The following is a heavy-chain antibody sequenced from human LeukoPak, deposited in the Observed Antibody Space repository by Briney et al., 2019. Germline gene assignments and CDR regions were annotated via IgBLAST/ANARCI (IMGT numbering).Heavy chain of an antibody. CDR1: GFIFRNYW. V-gene: IGHV3-7*02. CDR3: AITGGPTVTAFDL. D-gene: IGHD4-17*01. CDR2: INHDGGDK. J-gene: IGHJ4*02. Sequence: GGSLRLSCVASGFIFRNYWMSWVRQAPGKGLEWVANINHDGGDKNYVDSVKGRFTISRDNAKSSLYLQMNSLRVEDTAVYYCAITGGPTVTAFDLWGQGVLVTVSS.